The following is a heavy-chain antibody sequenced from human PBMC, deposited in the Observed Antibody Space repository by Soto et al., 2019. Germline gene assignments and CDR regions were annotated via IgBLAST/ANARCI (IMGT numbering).Heavy chain of an antibody. CDR2: VHHSWGS. CDR3: ARQGFGPLHGLVDV. D-gene: IGHD3-10*01. Sequence: QVQLQESGPGLVKPSETLSLSCTVSGGSISSYYWSWFRQSPGKRMEWIGYVHHSWGSSYNPSLQPRVAISLDTSKSQFSLTVTSVTATDTAVYYCARQGFGPLHGLVDVWGQGTTVTVSS. V-gene: IGHV4-59*08. J-gene: IGHJ6*02. CDR1: GGSISSYY.